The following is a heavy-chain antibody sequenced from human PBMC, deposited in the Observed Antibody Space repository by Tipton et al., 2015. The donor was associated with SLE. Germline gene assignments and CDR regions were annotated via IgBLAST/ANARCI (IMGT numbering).Heavy chain of an antibody. CDR1: GFTFSSYS. D-gene: IGHD3-10*01. Sequence: SLRLSCAASGFTFSSYSMNWVRQAPGKGLEWVSRINSDGSSTTYADSVKGRFTISRDNAKNTLYLQMNSLRAEDTAVYYCAREGAWVREAYYFDFWGQGTLVTVSS. V-gene: IGHV3-74*03. J-gene: IGHJ4*02. CDR2: INSDGSST. CDR3: AREGAWVREAYYFDF.